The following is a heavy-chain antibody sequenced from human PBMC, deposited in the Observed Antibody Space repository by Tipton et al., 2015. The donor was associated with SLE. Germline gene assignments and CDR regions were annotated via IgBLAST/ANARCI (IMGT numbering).Heavy chain of an antibody. CDR1: GGSISSSSYY. CDR3: ARGEGSGWFVDGFDI. D-gene: IGHD6-19*01. Sequence: TLSLTCTVSGGSISSSSYYWGWIRQPPGKGLEWIGSIYSNGSTHYNPSLKSRVTISVDTSKDQFSLKLSSVTAADTAVYHCARGEGSGWFVDGFDIWGQGTMVTVSS. J-gene: IGHJ3*02. V-gene: IGHV4-39*07. CDR2: IYSNGST.